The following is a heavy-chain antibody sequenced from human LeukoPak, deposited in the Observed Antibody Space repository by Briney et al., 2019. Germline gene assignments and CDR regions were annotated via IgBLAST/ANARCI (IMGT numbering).Heavy chain of an antibody. V-gene: IGHV3-23*01. CDR2: ISGSGGST. J-gene: IGHJ4*02. CDR1: GFTFSSYA. D-gene: IGHD5-18*01. CDR3: AKASGYTYAYPFDF. Sequence: GGSLRLSCAASGFTFSSYAMSWVRQAPGKGLEWVSSISGSGGSTNYADSVKGRFTISRDNSKNTLHLQMNSLRAEDTALYYCAKASGYTYAYPFDFWGREPWSPSPQ.